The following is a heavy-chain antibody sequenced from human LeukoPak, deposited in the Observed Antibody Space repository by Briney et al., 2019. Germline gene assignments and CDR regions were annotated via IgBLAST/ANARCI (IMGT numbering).Heavy chain of an antibody. D-gene: IGHD5-18*01. CDR3: ATIKRGNIYGYFDF. Sequence: PSETLSLTCTVSGGSINSHYWSWIRQPPGKGLEGIGYMLDTVTTKDKPSLKSRFTLSADTSKNQFSLRLTSVTAADTAVYYCATIKRGNIYGYFDFWGQGILVTVSS. CDR1: GGSINSHY. CDR2: MLDTVTT. J-gene: IGHJ4*02. V-gene: IGHV4-59*11.